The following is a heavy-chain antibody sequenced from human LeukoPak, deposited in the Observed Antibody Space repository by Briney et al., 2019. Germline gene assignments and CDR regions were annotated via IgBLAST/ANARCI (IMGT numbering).Heavy chain of an antibody. CDR3: AKKKSYSGYAPPFDY. Sequence: GGSLRLSCAVSGFTFSSYAMSWVRQAPGKGLEWVSAISGSGGSTYYADSVKGRFTISRDNSKNTLYLQMNSLRAEDTAVYYCAKKKSYSGYAPPFDYWGQGTLVTVSS. CDR1: GFTFSSYA. CDR2: ISGSGGST. J-gene: IGHJ4*02. V-gene: IGHV3-23*01. D-gene: IGHD5-12*01.